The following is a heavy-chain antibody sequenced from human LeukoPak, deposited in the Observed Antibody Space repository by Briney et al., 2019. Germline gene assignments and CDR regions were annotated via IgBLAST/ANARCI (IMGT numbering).Heavy chain of an antibody. CDR3: ARYMTTVTWSLDY. CDR2: IYYSGST. J-gene: IGHJ4*02. V-gene: IGHV4-30-4*08. D-gene: IGHD4-11*01. CDR1: GGSISSGDYY. Sequence: SQTLSLTCTVSGGSISSGDYYWSWIRQPPGKGLEWIGYIYYSGSTNYNPSLKSRVTISVDTSKNQFSLKLSSVTAADTAVYYCARYMTTVTWSLDYWGQGTLVTVSS.